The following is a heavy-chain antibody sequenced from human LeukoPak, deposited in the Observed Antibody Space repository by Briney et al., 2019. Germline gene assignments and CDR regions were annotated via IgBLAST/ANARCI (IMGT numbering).Heavy chain of an antibody. CDR1: GGSTSSHY. CDR2: VYNSGDT. CDR3: ARLELGAYLDL. J-gene: IGHJ2*01. V-gene: IGHV4-59*08. D-gene: IGHD2-21*01. Sequence: SETLSLTCTVSGGSTSSHYWSWIRHSPGKGLEWVGYVYNSGDTGKNPSLKTRVPILLDTSKTQCSLKLTSVSAADTVVYYCARLELGAYLDLWGRDTRVTVSS.